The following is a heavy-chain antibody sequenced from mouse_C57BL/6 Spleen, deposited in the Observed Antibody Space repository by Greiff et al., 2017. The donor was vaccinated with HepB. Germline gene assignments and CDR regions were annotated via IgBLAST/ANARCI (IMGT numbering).Heavy chain of an antibody. Sequence: EVQLQQSGPELVKPGASVKMSCKASGYTFTDYNMHWVKQSHGKSLEWIGYINPNNGGTSYNQKFKGQATLTVNKSSSTAYMELRSLTSEDSAVYYCARVPYYDGSSYVDFDDWGQGTTLTVSS. J-gene: IGHJ2*01. CDR1: GYTFTDYN. D-gene: IGHD1-1*01. CDR3: ARVPYYDGSSYVDFDD. CDR2: INPNNGGT. V-gene: IGHV1-22*01.